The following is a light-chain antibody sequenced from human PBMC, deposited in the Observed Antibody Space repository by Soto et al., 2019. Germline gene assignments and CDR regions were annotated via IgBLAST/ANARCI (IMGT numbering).Light chain of an antibody. J-gene: IGKJ2*01. Sequence: ETVMTQSPATLSVSPGERATLSCRASQGVSSNLAWYQQKPGQAPRLLIYSASTRATGIPARFSGSGSGTEFTLTISSLQSEDFAVYYRQQYNNWPPITFVQGTKLEIK. CDR1: QGVSSN. CDR3: QQYNNWPPIT. CDR2: SAS. V-gene: IGKV3-15*01.